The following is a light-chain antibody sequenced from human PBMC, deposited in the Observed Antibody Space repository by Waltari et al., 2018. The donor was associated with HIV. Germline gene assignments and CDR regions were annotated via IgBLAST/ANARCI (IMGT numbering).Light chain of an antibody. CDR2: DVI. J-gene: IGLJ1*01. Sequence: QSALTQPASVSGSPGQSVTISCTGTSSDVGGYNYVSWYQQHPGKAPKLLIYDVINRPSGVPNRFSGSKSGNTASLTISGLQTEDEADYYCSSYTSAYTIVFGVGTTLTVL. V-gene: IGLV2-14*03. CDR3: SSYTSAYTIV. CDR1: SSDVGGYNY.